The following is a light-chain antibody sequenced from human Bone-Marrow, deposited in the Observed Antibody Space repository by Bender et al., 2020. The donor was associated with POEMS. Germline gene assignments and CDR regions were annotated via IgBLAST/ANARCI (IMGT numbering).Light chain of an antibody. J-gene: IGLJ3*02. CDR3: SSYTIRSTVV. V-gene: IGLV2-14*03. Sequence: QSALTQPASVSGSPGQSITISCTGTSSDVGSFDYVSWYQQHPGKAPKLMIYDVSDRPSGVSPRFSSSKSGNTASLTISGLQAEDEADYYCSSYTIRSTVVFGGGTKLTVL. CDR2: DVS. CDR1: SSDVGSFDY.